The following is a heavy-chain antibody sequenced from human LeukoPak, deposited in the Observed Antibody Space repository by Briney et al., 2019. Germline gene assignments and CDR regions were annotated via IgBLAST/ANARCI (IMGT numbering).Heavy chain of an antibody. Sequence: PGGSLRLSCAASGFTFSSYWMSWVRQAPGKGLEWIGSIYYSGSTYYNPSLKSRVTISVDTSKNQFSLKLSSVTAADTAVYYCARHVAQRFLEWLPYMGFDYWGQGTLVTVSS. CDR1: GFTFSSYW. D-gene: IGHD3-3*01. J-gene: IGHJ4*02. CDR3: ARHVAQRFLEWLPYMGFDY. V-gene: IGHV4-39*01. CDR2: IYYSGST.